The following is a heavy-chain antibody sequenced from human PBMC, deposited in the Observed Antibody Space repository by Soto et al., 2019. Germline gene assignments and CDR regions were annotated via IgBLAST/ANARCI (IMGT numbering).Heavy chain of an antibody. V-gene: IGHV3-48*02. CDR2: ISGGGRPI. CDR3: ARDLGWAFDS. D-gene: IGHD6-19*01. CDR1: GFTFSTFS. J-gene: IGHJ4*02. Sequence: EVQLVESGGGSVQPGGSLRLSCAASGFTFSTFSMNWVRQAPGRGLEWISYISGGGRPISYAACVKGRFTISRDNAKNALYLQMDSLTDEDTAVYYCARDLGWAFDSWGQGTLVTVSS.